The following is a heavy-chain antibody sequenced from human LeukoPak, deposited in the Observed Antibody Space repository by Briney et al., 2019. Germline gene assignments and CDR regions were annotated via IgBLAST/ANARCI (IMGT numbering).Heavy chain of an antibody. V-gene: IGHV3-30-3*01. J-gene: IGHJ4*02. CDR3: ARDRYGGNPGYFDY. CDR1: GFTFSSYA. CDR2: ISYDGSNK. D-gene: IGHD4-23*01. Sequence: PGGSPRLSCAASGFTFSSYAMHWVRQAPGKGLEWVAVISYDGSNKYYADSVKGRFTISRDNSKNTLYLQMNSLRAEDTAVYYCARDRYGGNPGYFDYWGQGTLVTVSS.